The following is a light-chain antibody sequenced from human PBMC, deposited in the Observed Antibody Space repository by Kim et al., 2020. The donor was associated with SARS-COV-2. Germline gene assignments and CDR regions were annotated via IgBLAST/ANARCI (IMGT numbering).Light chain of an antibody. J-gene: IGLJ3*02. CDR2: YDS. CDR3: QVWDSSSDHRV. CDR1: NIGSKS. Sequence: APGKKARITCGGNNIGSKSVHWYQQKPGQAPVLVIYYDSDRPSGIPERFSGSNSVNTATLTISRVEAGDEADYYCQVWDSSSDHRVFGGGTQLTVL. V-gene: IGLV3-21*04.